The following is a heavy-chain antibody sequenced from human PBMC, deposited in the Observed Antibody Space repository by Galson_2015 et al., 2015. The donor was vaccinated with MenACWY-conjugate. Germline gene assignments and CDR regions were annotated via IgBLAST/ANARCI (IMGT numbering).Heavy chain of an antibody. D-gene: IGHD6-19*01. J-gene: IGHJ4*02. Sequence: SLRLSCAASGYTFSTYAMTWVRQAPGKGLEWVSSISSSGGRPYYADSVKGQFTISRDNSKNTLYLQMNNLRAEDTALYYCAKDIAVDGMWYFDYWGQGTLVTVSS. CDR1: GYTFSTYA. V-gene: IGHV3-23*01. CDR3: AKDIAVDGMWYFDY. CDR2: ISSSGGRP.